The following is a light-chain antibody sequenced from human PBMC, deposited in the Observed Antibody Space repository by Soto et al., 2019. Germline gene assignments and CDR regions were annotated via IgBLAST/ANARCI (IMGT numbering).Light chain of an antibody. CDR1: QTISSW. CDR2: KAS. V-gene: IGKV1-5*03. CDR3: QHYNSYSEA. Sequence: IPMPQSPATLPGSLGERVTITCRASQTISSWLAWYQQKLGKAPKLLIYKASTLKSGVPSRFRGSGSGTEFTLTISSLQPDDFESYYCQHYNSYSEAFGQGTKVEIK. J-gene: IGKJ1*01.